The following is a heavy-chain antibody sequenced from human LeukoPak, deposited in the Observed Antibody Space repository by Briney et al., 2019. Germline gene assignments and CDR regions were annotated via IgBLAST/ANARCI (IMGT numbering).Heavy chain of an antibody. Sequence: PGGSLRLSCAASGFTFSSYEMSWVRQAPGKGLEWVSYISSSGSTIYYADSVKGRFTISRDNAKNSLYLQMNSLRAEDTAVYYCAREVIDWFDPWGQGTLVTVSS. CDR2: ISSSGSTI. CDR1: GFTFSSYE. J-gene: IGHJ5*02. V-gene: IGHV3-48*03. CDR3: AREVIDWFDP.